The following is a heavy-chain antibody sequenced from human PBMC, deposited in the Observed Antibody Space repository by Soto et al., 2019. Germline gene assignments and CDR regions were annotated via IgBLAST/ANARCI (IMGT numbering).Heavy chain of an antibody. CDR1: GYTFTGYY. CDR3: ARGQLERRPYYYGMDV. CDR2: INPTSGGT. J-gene: IGHJ6*02. V-gene: IGHV1-2*02. Sequence: ASVKVSFKASGYTFTGYYMYWVRQAPGQGLEWMGWINPTSGGTKYAQKFQGRVTMTRDTSITTAYMELSSLRFDDTAVYYCARGQLERRPYYYGMDVWGQGTTVTSP. D-gene: IGHD1-1*01.